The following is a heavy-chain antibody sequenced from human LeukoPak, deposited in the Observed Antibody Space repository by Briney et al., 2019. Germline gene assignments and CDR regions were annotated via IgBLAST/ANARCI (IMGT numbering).Heavy chain of an antibody. CDR3: ARVGPATAFDY. CDR1: GFTFSSYA. J-gene: IGHJ4*02. CDR2: INYKGGST. V-gene: IGHV3-64*02. Sequence: GGSLRLSCAASGFTFSSYAMHWVRQSPGRGLEYVSAINYKGGSTYYADSVKGRFTISRDNSKNTLYLQMASLRDEDMGVYYCARVGPATAFDYWGQGTQVTVSS.